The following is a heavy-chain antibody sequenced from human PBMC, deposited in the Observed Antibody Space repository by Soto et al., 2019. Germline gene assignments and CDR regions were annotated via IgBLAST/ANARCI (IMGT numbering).Heavy chain of an antibody. CDR2: IYYSAST. D-gene: IGHD3-10*01. CDR1: GGSISSSSYY. CDR3: ARRYVLWCGELNDY. J-gene: IGHJ4*02. Sequence: QLQLQESGPGLVKPSETLSLTCTVSGGSISSSSYYWGWIRPPPGKGLEWIGSIYYSASTYYNPSLKSRVAIPVDTSKNPFSLKLSSVTAADTAVYYCARRYVLWCGELNDYWGQGTLVTVSS. V-gene: IGHV4-39*01.